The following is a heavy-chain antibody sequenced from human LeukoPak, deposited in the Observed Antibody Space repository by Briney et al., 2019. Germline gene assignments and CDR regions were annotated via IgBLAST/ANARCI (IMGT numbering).Heavy chain of an antibody. D-gene: IGHD6-6*01. V-gene: IGHV1-2*02. CDR1: GYTFTGYY. J-gene: IGHJ1*01. Sequence: GASVKVSCKASGYTFTGYYMHWVRQAPGQGLEWMGWINPNSGGTNYAQKFQGRVTITRDTSISTAYMELSRLRSDDTAVYYCARMKWSAASLQHWGQGTLVTVSS. CDR3: ARMKWSAASLQH. CDR2: INPNSGGT.